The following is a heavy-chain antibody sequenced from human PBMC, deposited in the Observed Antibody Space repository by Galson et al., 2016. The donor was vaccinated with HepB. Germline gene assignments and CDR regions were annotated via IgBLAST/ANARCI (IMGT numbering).Heavy chain of an antibody. CDR2: FYSSGKT. J-gene: IGHJ4*02. CDR3: VREVYGGALDY. V-gene: IGHV3-53*01. CDR1: GFTVSSNN. Sequence: SLRLSCAASGFTVSSNNMDWVRQAPGKGLEWVSVFYSSGKTAHADSVEGRFTVSRDTSKNMLYHQMNSLTAENTAIYYCVREVYGGALDYWGQGTLVSVSS. D-gene: IGHD4-23*01.